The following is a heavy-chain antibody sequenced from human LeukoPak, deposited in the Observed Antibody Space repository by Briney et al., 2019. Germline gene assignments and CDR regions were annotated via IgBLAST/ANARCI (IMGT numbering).Heavy chain of an antibody. Sequence: GGSLRLSCAASGFTFSIYAMSWVRQAPGKGLQWVSSITSRGESTWYVDSVKGRFTITRDNSENTLYLQMHSLRAEDTAVYYCAKRGDGYNTYYFDYWGQGTLVTVSS. CDR3: AKRGDGYNTYYFDY. CDR1: GFTFSIYA. CDR2: ITSRGEST. V-gene: IGHV3-23*01. J-gene: IGHJ4*02. D-gene: IGHD5-24*01.